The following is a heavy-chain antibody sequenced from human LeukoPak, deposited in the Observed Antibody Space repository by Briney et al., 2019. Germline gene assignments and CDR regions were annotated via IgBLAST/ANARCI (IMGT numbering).Heavy chain of an antibody. Sequence: GGSLRLSCAASGFTFDDYTMHWVRQAPGKGLEWVSLISWDGGSTYYADSVKGRFTISRDNSKNTLYLQMNSLRAEDTAVYYCAKGRDFWSGYYDYWGQGTLVTVSS. J-gene: IGHJ4*02. V-gene: IGHV3-43*01. D-gene: IGHD3-3*01. CDR1: GFTFDDYT. CDR3: AKGRDFWSGYYDY. CDR2: ISWDGGST.